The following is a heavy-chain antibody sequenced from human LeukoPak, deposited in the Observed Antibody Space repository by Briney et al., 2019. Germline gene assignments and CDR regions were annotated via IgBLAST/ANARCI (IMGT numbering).Heavy chain of an antibody. D-gene: IGHD3-22*01. J-gene: IGHJ6*03. CDR2: IYPGDSDT. CDR1: GYSFTSYW. Sequence: GESLKISCKGSGYSFTSYWIGWVRQMPGKGLEWMGTIYPGDSDTRYSPSFQGQVTISADKSISTAYLQWSSLKASDTAMYYCPRHGTYYYDNSSYYYLHYYYYYMDVWGKGTTVTVSS. V-gene: IGHV5-51*01. CDR3: PRHGTYYYDNSSYYYLHYYYYYMDV.